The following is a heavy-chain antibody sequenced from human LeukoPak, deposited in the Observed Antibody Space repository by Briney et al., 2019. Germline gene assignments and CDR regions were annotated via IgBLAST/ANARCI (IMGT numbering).Heavy chain of an antibody. CDR2: IYYSGST. D-gene: IGHD2-15*01. CDR3: ASTVVVAASNWFDP. CDR1: GGSISSYY. V-gene: IGHV4-59*01. Sequence: SETLSLTCTVSGGSISSYYWSWIRQPPGKGLEWIGYIYYSGSTNYNPSLKSRVTISVDTSKNQFSLKLSSVTAADTAVYYCASTVVVAASNWFDPWGQGTLVAVSS. J-gene: IGHJ5*02.